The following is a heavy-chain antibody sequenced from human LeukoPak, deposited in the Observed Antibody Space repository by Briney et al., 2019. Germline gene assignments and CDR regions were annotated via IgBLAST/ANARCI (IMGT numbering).Heavy chain of an antibody. CDR3: ASLQLLGRYYFDS. J-gene: IGHJ4*02. CDR1: GDSVTNNNYY. D-gene: IGHD2-15*01. V-gene: IGHV4-39*01. CDR2: MYYTGST. Sequence: SETLSLTCTVSGDSVTNNNYYWGWIRQPPGKGLEWIGGMYYTGSTYYNPSLKSRVTISVDTSKSQFSLRLTSVTATGTAVYYCASLQLLGRYYFDSWGQGTLVTASS.